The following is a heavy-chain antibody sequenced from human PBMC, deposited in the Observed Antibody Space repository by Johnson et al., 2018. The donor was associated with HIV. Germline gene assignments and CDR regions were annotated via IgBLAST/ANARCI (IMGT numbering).Heavy chain of an antibody. J-gene: IGHJ3*02. CDR2: IDWNGGRQ. CDR3: ARQHNYDSSGQGGGLDI. D-gene: IGHD3-22*01. CDR1: GFIFDDYG. V-gene: IGHV3-20*04. Sequence: VQLVESGGGVVRPGGSLRLSCAASGFIFDDYGMSWVRQVPGKGLEWVSGIDWNGGRQGYVDSVKGRFTISRDNAKNSLYMEMNSLRVEDTALYYCARQHNYDSSGQGGGLDIWGQGTMVTVSS.